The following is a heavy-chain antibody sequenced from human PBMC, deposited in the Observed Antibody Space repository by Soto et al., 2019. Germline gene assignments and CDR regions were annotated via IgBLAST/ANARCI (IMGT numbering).Heavy chain of an antibody. V-gene: IGHV3-30-3*01. Sequence: QVQLVESGGGVVQPGRSLRLSCAASGFTFSSYAMHWVRQAPGKGLEWVAVISYDGSNKYYADSVKGRFTISRDNSKNKLYLQMNSLSAEDTAVYYCAREYYGMTTITAAIGLNDYWGQGTLVTVSS. J-gene: IGHJ4*02. CDR1: GFTFSSYA. D-gene: IGHD5-12*01. CDR3: AREYYGMTTITAAIGLNDY. CDR2: ISYDGSNK.